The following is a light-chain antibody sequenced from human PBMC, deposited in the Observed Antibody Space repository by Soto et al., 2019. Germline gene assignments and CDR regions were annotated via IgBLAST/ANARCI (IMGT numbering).Light chain of an antibody. CDR1: QTISNF. CDR2: GAS. CDR3: LQLNTYPLLT. J-gene: IGKJ4*01. V-gene: IGKV1-9*01. Sequence: DIEMTQSPSSLSATVGDRVTVTCRASQTISNFLNWYQQTPGKAPKLLIYGASTLQSGVPSRVSGSGSGTDFTLTISSLQPEDFATYYCLQLNTYPLLTFGGGTKVDIK.